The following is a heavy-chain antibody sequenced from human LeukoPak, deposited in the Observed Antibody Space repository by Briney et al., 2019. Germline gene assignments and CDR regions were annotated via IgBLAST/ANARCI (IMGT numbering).Heavy chain of an antibody. D-gene: IGHD5-12*01. Sequence: GGSLRLSCAASGFPFSSYSMNWVRQAPGKGLEWVSSISSSSSYIYYADSVKGRFTISRDNAKNSLYLQMNSLRAEDTAVYYCAREPTVATIDYWGQGTLVTVSS. V-gene: IGHV3-21*01. CDR3: AREPTVATIDY. J-gene: IGHJ4*02. CDR1: GFPFSSYS. CDR2: ISSSSSYI.